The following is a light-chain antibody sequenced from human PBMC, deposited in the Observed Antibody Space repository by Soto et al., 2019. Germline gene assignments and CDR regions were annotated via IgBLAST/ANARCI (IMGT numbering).Light chain of an antibody. CDR3: MQSRQTPPWT. CDR1: QSLLQTNGYTY. CDR2: LTS. V-gene: IGKV2-28*01. J-gene: IGKJ1*01. Sequence: DIVMTQSPLSLPVTPGEPASISCRSSQSLLQTNGYTYLDWYLQKLGQSPQLWIYLTSIRASGVPDRFGGSGSCTEFSLKISKVEAEDVGVYYCMQSRQTPPWTFGPGTKVEFK.